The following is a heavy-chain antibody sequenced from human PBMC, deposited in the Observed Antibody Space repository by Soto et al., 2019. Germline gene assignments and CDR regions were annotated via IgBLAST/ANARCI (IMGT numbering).Heavy chain of an antibody. CDR3: AKNRGWWELPKVRYDYYYYGMDV. J-gene: IGHJ6*02. CDR2: ISYDGSNK. D-gene: IGHD1-26*01. V-gene: IGHV3-30*18. Sequence: SLRLSCAASGFTFSSYGMHWVRQAPGKGLEWVAVISYDGSNKYYADSVKGRFAISRDNSKNTLYLQMNSLRAEDTAVYYCAKNRGWWELPKVRYDYYYYGMDVWGQGTTVTVSS. CDR1: GFTFSSYG.